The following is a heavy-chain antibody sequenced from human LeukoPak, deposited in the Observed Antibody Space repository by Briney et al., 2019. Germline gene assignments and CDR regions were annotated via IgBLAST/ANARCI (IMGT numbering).Heavy chain of an antibody. D-gene: IGHD3-22*01. Sequence: ASVKVSCKSSVYTFTSYGIYWGRLAPGQGLEGMGWISAYNGNTNYAQKLPGTVTMTTDTSTSTAYMELTSLRSADTAVYYCARVGEPDYYDNAFAIWGQGTMVTVS. J-gene: IGHJ3*02. CDR2: ISAYNGNT. CDR3: ARVGEPDYYDNAFAI. CDR1: VYTFTSYG. V-gene: IGHV1-18*01.